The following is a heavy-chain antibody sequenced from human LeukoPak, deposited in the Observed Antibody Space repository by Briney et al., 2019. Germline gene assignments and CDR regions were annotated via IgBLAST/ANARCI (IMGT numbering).Heavy chain of an antibody. Sequence: SVKVSCQASGYTFSSYYIHWVRQAPGQERAWMGIINPTGGSTTYAQNLQGRITMTSDTFTGTVYMEPSSLRSEDTAVYYCARGGMGIQLWSFDFWGQGTLVTVSS. CDR1: GYTFSSYY. CDR3: ARGGMGIQLWSFDF. D-gene: IGHD5-18*01. J-gene: IGHJ4*02. CDR2: INPTGGST. V-gene: IGHV1-46*01.